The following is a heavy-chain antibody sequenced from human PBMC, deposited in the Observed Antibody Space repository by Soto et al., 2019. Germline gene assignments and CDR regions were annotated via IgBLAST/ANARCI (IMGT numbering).Heavy chain of an antibody. V-gene: IGHV3-13*01. CDR2: IGTAGVT. Sequence: GGSLRLSCAASGFTFSSYDMHWVRQATGKGLEWVSAIGTAGVTYYPGSVKGRFTISRENAKNSLYLQMNSLRAEDTAVYYCAREGYSYGYYYYGMDVWGQGTTVTVSS. CDR1: GFTFSSYD. J-gene: IGHJ6*02. CDR3: AREGYSYGYYYYGMDV. D-gene: IGHD5-18*01.